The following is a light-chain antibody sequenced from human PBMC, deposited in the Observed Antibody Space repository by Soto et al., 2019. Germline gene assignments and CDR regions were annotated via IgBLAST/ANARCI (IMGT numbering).Light chain of an antibody. CDR1: QSVSSD. Sequence: EVVLTKSAATLALSQGEGASLPCRASQSVSSDLAWYQQKPGQAPRLLIYDASNRATGIPARFSGSGSGTDFTLTISSLEPEDFAVYYCQQRSNWPCTFGQGTKV. V-gene: IGKV3-11*01. J-gene: IGKJ1*01. CDR2: DAS. CDR3: QQRSNWPCT.